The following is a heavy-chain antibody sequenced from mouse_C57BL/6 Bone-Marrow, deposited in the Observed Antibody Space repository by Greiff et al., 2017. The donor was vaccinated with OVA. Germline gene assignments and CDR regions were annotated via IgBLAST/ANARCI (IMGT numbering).Heavy chain of an antibody. Sequence: VQGVESGPELVKPGASVKLSCKASGYTFTSYDINWVKQRPGQGLEWIGWIYPRDGSTKYNEKFKGKATLTVDTSSSTAYMELHSLTSEDSAVYFCARSIYYGKGWYFDVWGTGTTVTVSS. CDR3: ARSIYYGKGWYFDV. CDR1: GYTFTSYD. CDR2: IYPRDGST. V-gene: IGHV1-85*01. D-gene: IGHD2-1*01. J-gene: IGHJ1*03.